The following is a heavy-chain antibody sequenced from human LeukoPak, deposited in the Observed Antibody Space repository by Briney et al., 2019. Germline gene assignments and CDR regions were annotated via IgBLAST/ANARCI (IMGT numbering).Heavy chain of an antibody. CDR1: GGSISSGSYY. CDR2: IYTSGST. CDR3: ARGKSEYYDILTGYSHYFDY. Sequence: SQTLSLTCTVSGGSISSGSYYWSWIRQPAGKGLEWIGRIYTSGSTNYNPSLKSRVTISVDTSKNQLSLKLSSVTAADTAVYYCARGKSEYYDILTGYSHYFDYWGQGTLVTVSS. V-gene: IGHV4-61*02. J-gene: IGHJ4*02. D-gene: IGHD3-9*01.